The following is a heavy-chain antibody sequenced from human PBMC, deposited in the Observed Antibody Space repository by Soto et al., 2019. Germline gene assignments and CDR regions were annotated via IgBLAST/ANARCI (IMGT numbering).Heavy chain of an antibody. CDR1: GFAFSTYS. D-gene: IGHD3-9*01. J-gene: IGHJ6*02. CDR2: ISKSSSTK. CDR3: ARDGRAYYDILTGYRYFLGDYGMVV. V-gene: IGHV3-48*02. Sequence: GGSLRLSCGASGFAFSTYSMNWVRQAPGKGLEWVSYISKSSSTKLYAGSVKGRFTISRDNAKNSLYLQMNSLRDEDTAVYYCARDGRAYYDILTGYRYFLGDYGMVVWVQGTTVTVSS.